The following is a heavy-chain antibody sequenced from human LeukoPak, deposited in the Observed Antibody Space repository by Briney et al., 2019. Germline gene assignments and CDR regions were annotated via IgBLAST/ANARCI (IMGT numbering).Heavy chain of an antibody. CDR3: AKLGKTARFHIFPYYFDY. Sequence: GGSLRLSCAASGFTFSTYWMHWVRQAPGKGLVWVSRINGDASTTSYADSVKGRFTISRDNSKNTLYLQMNSLRAEDTAVYYCAKLGKTARFHIFPYYFDYWGQGTLVTVSS. CDR2: INGDASTT. CDR1: GFTFSTYW. J-gene: IGHJ4*02. V-gene: IGHV3-74*01. D-gene: IGHD6-6*01.